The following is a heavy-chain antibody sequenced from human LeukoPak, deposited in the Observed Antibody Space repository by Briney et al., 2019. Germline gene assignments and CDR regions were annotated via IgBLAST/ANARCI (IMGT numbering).Heavy chain of an antibody. Sequence: PSETLSLTCTVSGGSISSYYWGWIRQPPGKGLEWIGYIYYSGSTNYNPSLKSRVTISVDTSKNQFSLKLSSVTAADTAVYYCARGTAAAVPLLTGWGQGTLVTVSS. CDR1: GGSISSYY. CDR3: ARGTAAAVPLLTG. D-gene: IGHD6-13*01. V-gene: IGHV4-59*01. CDR2: IYYSGST. J-gene: IGHJ4*02.